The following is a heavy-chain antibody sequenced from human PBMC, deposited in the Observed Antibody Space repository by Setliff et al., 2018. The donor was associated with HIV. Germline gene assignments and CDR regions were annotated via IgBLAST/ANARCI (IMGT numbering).Heavy chain of an antibody. V-gene: IGHV4-4*07. CDR1: GGSISSYY. D-gene: IGHD3-22*01. CDR2: IYTSGST. J-gene: IGHJ3*02. CDR3: ARDHLGTMIVVADDAFDI. Sequence: PSETLSLTCTVSGGSISSYYWSWIRQPAGKGLEWIGRIYTSGSTNYNPSLKSRVTMSVDTSKNQFSLKLSSVTAADTAVYYCARDHLGTMIVVADDAFDIWGQGTMVTVS.